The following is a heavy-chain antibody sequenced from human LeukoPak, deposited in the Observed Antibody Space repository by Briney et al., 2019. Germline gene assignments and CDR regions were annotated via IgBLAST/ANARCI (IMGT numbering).Heavy chain of an antibody. J-gene: IGHJ4*02. V-gene: IGHV4-59*01. D-gene: IGHD6-19*01. CDR2: IYYSGST. Sequence: SETLSLTCTVSGGSISSYYWSWIRQPPGKGLEWIGYIYYSGSTNYNPSLKSRVTISVDTSKNQFSLKLSSVTAADTAVYYSARDYSSGWYRIDYWGQETLVTVSS. CDR3: ARDYSSGWYRIDY. CDR1: GGSISSYY.